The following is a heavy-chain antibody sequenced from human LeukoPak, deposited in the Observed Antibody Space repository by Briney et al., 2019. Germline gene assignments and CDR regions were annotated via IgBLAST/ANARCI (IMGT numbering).Heavy chain of an antibody. CDR1: GYTFTGYY. CDR2: INPKSGDT. CDR3: ARAQYCSSTSCGVDV. Sequence: ASVKVSCKASGYTFTGYYVHWVRQAPGQGLEWMGRINPKSGDTSYAQKFQGRVTMTRDTSISTAYMELSRLSYDDTAVYHCARAQYCSSTSCGVDVWGQGTTVTVSS. J-gene: IGHJ6*02. D-gene: IGHD2-2*01. V-gene: IGHV1-2*06.